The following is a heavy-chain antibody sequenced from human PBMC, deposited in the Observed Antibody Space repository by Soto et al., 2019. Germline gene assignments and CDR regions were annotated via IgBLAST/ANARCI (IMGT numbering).Heavy chain of an antibody. CDR2: ISGYNGNT. J-gene: IGHJ3*02. CDR3: ASSVELATVSSFDI. V-gene: IGHV1-18*01. CDR1: GYTFTNFG. D-gene: IGHD4-4*01. Sequence: EASVKVSCKASGYTFTNFGISWVRQAPGQGLEWMGWISGYNGNTNYAQNVQGRVTMTTDTSTSTAYMELRSLRSDDTAVYYCASSVELATVSSFDIWGQGTMVTVSS.